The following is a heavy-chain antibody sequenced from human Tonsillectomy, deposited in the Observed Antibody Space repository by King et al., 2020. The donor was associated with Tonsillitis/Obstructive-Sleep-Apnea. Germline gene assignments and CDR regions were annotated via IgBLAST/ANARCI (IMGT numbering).Heavy chain of an antibody. Sequence: VQLVESGGGVVQPGRYLRLSCAASGFTFSHYAMHWVRQAPGKGLEWVAIIWYDGNNKYYADSVKGRFTISRDNSKNTLYLQINSLRAEDTAVYYCARDWGRNYYESSGYYYYFGMDIWGQGTTVTVSS. V-gene: IGHV3-33*01. D-gene: IGHD3-22*01. CDR1: GFTFSHYA. CDR2: IWYDGNNK. J-gene: IGHJ6*02. CDR3: ARDWGRNYYESSGYYYYFGMDI.